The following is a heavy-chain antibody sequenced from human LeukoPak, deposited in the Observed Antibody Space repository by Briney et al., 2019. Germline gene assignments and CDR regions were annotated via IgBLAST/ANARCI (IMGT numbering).Heavy chain of an antibody. D-gene: IGHD6-13*01. V-gene: IGHV3-23*01. J-gene: IGHJ4*02. CDR3: AKDRTDGSSWGSFDY. CDR2: IRGSGATT. CDR1: GFILSGYA. Sequence: GGSLRLTCGASGFILSGYAMTWVRQAPGKGLEWVSSIRGSGATTYYADSVRGRFTISRDNSRNTLYLQMNSLRAEDTAVYYCAKDRTDGSSWGSFDYWGQGTLVTVSS.